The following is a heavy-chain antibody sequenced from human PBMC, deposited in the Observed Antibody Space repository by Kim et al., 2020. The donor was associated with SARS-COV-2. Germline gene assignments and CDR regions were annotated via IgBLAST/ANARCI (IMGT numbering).Heavy chain of an antibody. Sequence: SETLSLTCTVSGGSISSGGYYWSWIRQHPGKGLERIGYIYHSGSTYYNLSLKSRVIILVDTSKNHFSLKLSSVTAADTAVHYCVRAAGYYVSGLTFMDV. CDR3: VRAAGYYVSGLTFMDV. J-gene: IGHJ6*01. D-gene: IGHD3-10*01. V-gene: IGHV4-31*03. CDR1: GGSISSGGYY. CDR2: IYHSGST.